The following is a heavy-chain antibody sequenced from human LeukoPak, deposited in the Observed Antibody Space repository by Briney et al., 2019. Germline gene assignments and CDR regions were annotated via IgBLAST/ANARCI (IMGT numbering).Heavy chain of an antibody. J-gene: IGHJ5*02. CDR2: IYHSGST. CDR1: GYSISSGYY. Sequence: PSETLSLTCTVSGYSISSGYYWGWIRQPPGKGLEWIGSIYHSGSTYYNPSLKSRVTISVDTSKNQFSLKLSSVTAADTAVYYCARGRRYSYGFGYNWFDPWGQGTLVTVSS. CDR3: ARGRRYSYGFGYNWFDP. D-gene: IGHD5-18*01. V-gene: IGHV4-38-2*02.